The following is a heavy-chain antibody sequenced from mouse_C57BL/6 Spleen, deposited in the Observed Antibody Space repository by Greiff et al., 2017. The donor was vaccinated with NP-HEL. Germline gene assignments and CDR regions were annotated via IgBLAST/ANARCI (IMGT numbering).Heavy chain of an antibody. D-gene: IGHD1-1*01. Sequence: QVQLQQSGAELVKPGASVKLSCKASGYTFTSYWMQWVKQRPGQGLEWIGEIDPSDSYTNYNQKFKGKATLTVDTSSSTAYMQLSSLTSEDSAVYYCARSFKYYGSSHHDFDDWGQGTTLTVSS. V-gene: IGHV1-50*01. CDR3: ARSFKYYGSSHHDFDD. CDR2: IDPSDSYT. J-gene: IGHJ2*01. CDR1: GYTFTSYW.